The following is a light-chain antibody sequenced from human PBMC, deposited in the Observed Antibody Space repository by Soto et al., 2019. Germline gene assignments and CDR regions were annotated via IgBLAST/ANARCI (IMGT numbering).Light chain of an antibody. J-gene: IGKJ4*01. CDR2: GAS. V-gene: IGKV3-20*01. Sequence: EIVLTQSPSTLSLSPGERATLSCRASQSVSSSYLAWYQQKPGQAPRLLIYGASSRAPGIPDRFSGSGSGTEFTLTISSLQSEDFAVYYCQQYDNWPPLTFGGGTKVDIK. CDR3: QQYDNWPPLT. CDR1: QSVSSSY.